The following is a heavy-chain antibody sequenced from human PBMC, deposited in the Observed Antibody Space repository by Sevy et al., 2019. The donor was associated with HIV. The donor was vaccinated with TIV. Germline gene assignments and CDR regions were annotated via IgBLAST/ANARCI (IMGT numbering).Heavy chain of an antibody. CDR3: ARDLTAPYYYYGMDV. Sequence: GGSLRLSCAASGFTFSSYNMNWVRQAPGKGLEWVSSISSSSNYINYADSVKGRFTISRDNARNSVYLQMNSLRAEDTGVYYCARDLTAPYYYYGMDVWGQGTMVTVSS. J-gene: IGHJ6*02. CDR1: GFTFSSYN. D-gene: IGHD1-20*01. CDR2: ISSSSNYI. V-gene: IGHV3-21*01.